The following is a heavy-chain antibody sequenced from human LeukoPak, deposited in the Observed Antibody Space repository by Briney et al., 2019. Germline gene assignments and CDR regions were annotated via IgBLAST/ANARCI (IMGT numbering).Heavy chain of an antibody. CDR3: ARHRDGYNRPLDY. CDR1: GGSISSSGHY. Sequence: KPSETLSLTCTVSGGSISSSGHYWGWIRQPPGKGLEWIGSLHYSGSTYHNPSLKGRITISADTSNNQFSLKLSSVAAADTAVYYCARHRDGYNRPLDYWGQGTLVTVSS. J-gene: IGHJ4*02. CDR2: LHYSGST. V-gene: IGHV4-39*01. D-gene: IGHD5-24*01.